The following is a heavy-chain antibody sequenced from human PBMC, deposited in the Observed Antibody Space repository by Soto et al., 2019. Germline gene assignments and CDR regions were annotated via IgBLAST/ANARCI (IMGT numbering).Heavy chain of an antibody. V-gene: IGHV3-30-3*01. CDR2: ISYDGSNK. CDR1: GFTFSSYA. Sequence: GGSLRLSCAASGFTFSSYAMHWVRQAPGKGLEWVAVISYDGSNKYYADSVKGRFTISRDNSKNTLYLQMNSLRAEDTAVYYGARRYGGSLDYWGQGTLVTVSS. D-gene: IGHD3-10*01. J-gene: IGHJ4*02. CDR3: ARRYGGSLDY.